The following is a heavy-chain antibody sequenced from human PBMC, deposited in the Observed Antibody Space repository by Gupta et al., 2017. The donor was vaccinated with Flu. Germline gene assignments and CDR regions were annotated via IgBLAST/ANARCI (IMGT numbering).Heavy chain of an antibody. CDR2: ILWNDNV. V-gene: IGHV2-5*01. Sequence: QITLKESGPTLVQPTQTLTLTCTFSGFSLSSSGMGVGWIRQPPGKALEWLGDILWNDNVRYSPSLSSRLTITKDTSKNQVVLTMTNMEPGDRGTYFCTHDRLQLGRPRLLSLGMDVWGQGTTVTVAS. CDR1: GFSLSSSGMG. J-gene: IGHJ6*02. D-gene: IGHD1-1*01. CDR3: THDRLQLGRPRLLSLGMDV.